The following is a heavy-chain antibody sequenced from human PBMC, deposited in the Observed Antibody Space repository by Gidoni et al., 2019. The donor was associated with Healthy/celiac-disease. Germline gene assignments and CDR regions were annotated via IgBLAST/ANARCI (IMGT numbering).Heavy chain of an antibody. D-gene: IGHD2-15*01. V-gene: IGHV3-21*01. CDR2: ISSSSSYI. CDR3: AREGCSGGSCYSGWYYYYYGMDV. J-gene: IGHJ6*02. CDR1: GFTFSSYS. Sequence: EVQLVESGGGLVKPGGSLRLSCPASGFTFSSYSMNWVRQAPGKGLEWVSSISSSSSYIYYADSVKGRFTISRDNAKNSLYLQMNSLRAEDTAVYYCAREGCSGGSCYSGWYYYYYGMDVWGQGTTVTVSS.